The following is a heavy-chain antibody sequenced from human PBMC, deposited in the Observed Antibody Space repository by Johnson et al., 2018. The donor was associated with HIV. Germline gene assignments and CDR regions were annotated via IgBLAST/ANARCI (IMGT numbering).Heavy chain of an antibody. CDR3: TTDQGYYGDAFDI. Sequence: EVQLVESGGGLVQPGGSLRLSCAASGFIVSSNYMSWVRQAPGKGLEWVSVLYSGGRTYYADSVKGRFSISRDNSKNTLYLQMNSLKTEDTAVYYCTTDQGYYGDAFDIWGQGTMVTVSS. D-gene: IGHD3-10*01. J-gene: IGHJ3*02. CDR1: GFIVSSNY. CDR2: LYSGGRT. V-gene: IGHV3-66*01.